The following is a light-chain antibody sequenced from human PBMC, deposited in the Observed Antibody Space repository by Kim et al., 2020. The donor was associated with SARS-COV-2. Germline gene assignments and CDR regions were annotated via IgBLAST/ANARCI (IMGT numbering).Light chain of an antibody. CDR1: QSVSSSY. V-gene: IGKV3-20*01. CDR2: GAS. CDR3: QQYGSSPWT. J-gene: IGKJ1*01. Sequence: SPGERATLSCRASQSVSSSYLAWYQQKPGQAPRLLIYGASSRATGSPDRFSGSGSGTDFTLTISRREPEDFAVYYCQQYGSSPWTFGQGTKVDIK.